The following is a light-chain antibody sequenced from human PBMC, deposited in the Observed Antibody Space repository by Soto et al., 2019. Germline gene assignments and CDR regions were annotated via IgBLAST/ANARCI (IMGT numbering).Light chain of an antibody. J-gene: IGKJ4*01. CDR2: GAS. Sequence: EIVMTQSPATLSVSPGEGATLSCMASQSVSSHFAWYQQKPGQAPRLLSYGASTRATGIPARFSGSGSGTEFTLSISGLQSEDVAVYFCEEYQNWPLTFGGGTMVEIK. V-gene: IGKV3-15*01. CDR1: QSVSSH. CDR3: EEYQNWPLT.